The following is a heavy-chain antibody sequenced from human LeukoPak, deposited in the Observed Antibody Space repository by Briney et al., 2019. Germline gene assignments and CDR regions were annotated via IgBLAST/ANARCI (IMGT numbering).Heavy chain of an antibody. D-gene: IGHD6-19*01. J-gene: IGHJ4*02. V-gene: IGHV4-34*01. CDR2: INHSGST. Sequence: SETLSLTCAVYGGSFSGYYWSWIRQPPGKGLEWIGEINHSGSTNYNPSLKSRVTISVDMSKNHFSLRLSSVTAADTAMYYCARGTLYSGWSYYFDYWGQGSLVTVSS. CDR1: GGSFSGYY. CDR3: ARGTLYSGWSYYFDY.